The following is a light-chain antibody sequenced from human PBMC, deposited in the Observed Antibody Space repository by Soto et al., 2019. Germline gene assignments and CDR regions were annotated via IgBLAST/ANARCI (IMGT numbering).Light chain of an antibody. CDR1: KLGDKY. Sequence: SYELTQPPSVSVSPGQTASITCSGDKLGDKYACWYQQKPGQSPALVIYQDTKRPSGIPERFSGSNSGNTATLTISGTQAMDEADYYCQAWDSRTVVFGGGTKVTVL. CDR2: QDT. J-gene: IGLJ2*01. V-gene: IGLV3-1*01. CDR3: QAWDSRTVV.